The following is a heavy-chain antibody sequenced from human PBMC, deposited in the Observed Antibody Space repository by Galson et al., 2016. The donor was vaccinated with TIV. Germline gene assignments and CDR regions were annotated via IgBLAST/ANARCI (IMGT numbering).Heavy chain of an antibody. J-gene: IGHJ4*02. CDR3: VREVACGGACYYFDY. V-gene: IGHV3-20*04. Sequence: SLRLSCAASGFTFDDHGMSWVRPGPGKGLEWVSSINWNGGATSYADSVKGRFTISRDNAKNFLYLQMNSLRAEDTAFYYCVREVACGGACYYFDYWGQGNLVTVSS. D-gene: IGHD2-21*02. CDR2: INWNGGAT. CDR1: GFTFDDHG.